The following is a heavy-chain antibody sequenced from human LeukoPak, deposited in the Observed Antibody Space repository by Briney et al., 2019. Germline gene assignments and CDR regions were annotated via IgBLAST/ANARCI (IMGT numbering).Heavy chain of an antibody. D-gene: IGHD3-22*01. V-gene: IGHV3-21*04. CDR2: ISSSSSYI. CDR3: ARDGVSYYDSSGYYFDY. J-gene: IGHJ4*02. Sequence: PGGSLRLSCAASGFTFNSYAMSWVRQAPGKGLEWVSCISSSSSYIYYADSVKGRFTISRDNAKNSLYLQMNSLRAEDTAVYYCARDGVSYYDSSGYYFDYWGQGTLVTVSS. CDR1: GFTFNSYA.